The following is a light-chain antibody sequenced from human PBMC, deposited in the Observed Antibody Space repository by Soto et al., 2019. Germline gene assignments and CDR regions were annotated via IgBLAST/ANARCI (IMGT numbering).Light chain of an antibody. CDR2: WAS. V-gene: IGKV4-1*01. CDR3: QQYESTPPT. J-gene: IGKJ2*01. Sequence: DIVMTQSPDSLAVSLGERATINCKSSQSGLYSSNNKNYLAWYQQRPGQPPKLLIYWASTRESGVPDRFSGSGSGTDFPLTITSLQAEDVAVYYCQQYESTPPTFGQGTKLEIK. CDR1: QSGLYSSNNKNY.